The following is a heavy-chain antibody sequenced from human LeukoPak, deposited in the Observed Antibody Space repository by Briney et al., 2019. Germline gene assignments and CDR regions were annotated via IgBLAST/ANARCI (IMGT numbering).Heavy chain of an antibody. CDR3: AGTKYSNYYFDY. V-gene: IGHV4-38-2*02. D-gene: IGHD4-11*01. CDR2: IYHSGST. Sequence: SETLSLTCTVSGYSISSGYYWGWIRQPPGKGLEWIGSIYHSGSTYYNPSLKSRVTMSVDTSKNQFSLKLSSVTAADTAVYYCAGTKYSNYYFDYWGQGTLVTVSS. J-gene: IGHJ4*02. CDR1: GYSISSGYY.